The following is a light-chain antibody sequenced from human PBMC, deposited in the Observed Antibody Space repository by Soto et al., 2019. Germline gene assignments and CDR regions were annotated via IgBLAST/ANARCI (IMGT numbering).Light chain of an antibody. V-gene: IGLV2-14*03. CDR1: SSDLGGYNY. Sequence: QSALTQPASVSGSPGQSITISCSGTSSDLGGYNYVSWYQQHPGKAPHLMIYDVSTRPSGVSSRFSGSKSGNTASLTISGLQAEDEADYYCSSYTSSSSLYVFGTGTKVTVL. CDR2: DVS. CDR3: SSYTSSSSLYV. J-gene: IGLJ1*01.